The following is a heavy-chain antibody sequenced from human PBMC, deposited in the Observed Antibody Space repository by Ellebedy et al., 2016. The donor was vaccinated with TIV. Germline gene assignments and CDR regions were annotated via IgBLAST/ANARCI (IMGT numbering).Heavy chain of an antibody. CDR3: ARNRPETPLGY. V-gene: IGHV3-23*01. J-gene: IGHJ4*02. Sequence: GESLKISXAASGFTFSSYAMSWVRQAPGKGLEWVSGISGSGGSTYYADSVKGRFTISRDNSKNTMYLQMNSLRAEDTAVYYCARNRPETPLGYWGQGTLVTVSS. CDR1: GFTFSSYA. CDR2: ISGSGGST. D-gene: IGHD1-14*01.